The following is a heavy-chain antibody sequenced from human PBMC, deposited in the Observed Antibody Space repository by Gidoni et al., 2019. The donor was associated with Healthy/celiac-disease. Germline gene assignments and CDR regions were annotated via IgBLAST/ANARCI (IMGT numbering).Heavy chain of an antibody. CDR3: GGGSSPEYYYYGMDV. D-gene: IGHD6-6*01. V-gene: IGHV1-69*01. CDR1: GGTFCSYA. CDR2: SIPSFGTA. Sequence: QVQLVQSGAGVKKPGSSVRVYCKASGGTFCSYAISGVRQAPGQGLEWMGGSIPSFGTANHAQKFQGRVTSTADEATSTAYMVLSSLRSEDTAVYYCGGGSSPEYYYYGMDVWGQGTTVTVSS. J-gene: IGHJ6*02.